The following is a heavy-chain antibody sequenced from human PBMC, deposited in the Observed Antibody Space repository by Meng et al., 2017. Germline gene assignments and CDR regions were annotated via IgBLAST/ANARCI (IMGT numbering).Heavy chain of an antibody. V-gene: IGHV3-48*04. Sequence: GESLKISCAASGFTFSSYGMHWVRQAPGKGLEWVSYISSSGSTIYYADSVKGRFTISRDNAKNSLYLQMNSLRAEDTAVYYCARDRSFGSYPYYFDYWGQGTLVTVSS. D-gene: IGHD1-26*01. CDR1: GFTFSSYG. CDR3: ARDRSFGSYPYYFDY. CDR2: ISSSGSTI. J-gene: IGHJ4*02.